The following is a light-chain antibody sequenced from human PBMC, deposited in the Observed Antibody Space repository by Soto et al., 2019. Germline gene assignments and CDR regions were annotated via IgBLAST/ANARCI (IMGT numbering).Light chain of an antibody. Sequence: EIVMTQSPATLSVSPGERATLSCRASQSVSVNLAWYQQKPGQAPRLLIYGASTRATGIPARFSGSGSGTEFTPNISSLQSEDFAVYYRQPEHDWGEFGRGTKVEIK. CDR1: QSVSVN. CDR3: QPEHDWGE. V-gene: IGKV3-15*01. CDR2: GAS. J-gene: IGKJ4*02.